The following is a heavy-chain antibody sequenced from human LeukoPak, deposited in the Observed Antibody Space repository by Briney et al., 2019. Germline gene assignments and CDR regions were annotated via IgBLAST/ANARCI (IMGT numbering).Heavy chain of an antibody. D-gene: IGHD4-17*01. Sequence: ASVKVSCKASGYTFTSYDINWVRQATGQGLAWMGWMNPNRGNTGYAQKFQGRVTMTRNTSISTAYMELSSLRSEDTAVYYCARSYCDHFDYWGQGTLVTVSS. V-gene: IGHV1-8*01. CDR1: GYTFTSYD. CDR3: ARSYCDHFDY. CDR2: MNPNRGNT. J-gene: IGHJ4*02.